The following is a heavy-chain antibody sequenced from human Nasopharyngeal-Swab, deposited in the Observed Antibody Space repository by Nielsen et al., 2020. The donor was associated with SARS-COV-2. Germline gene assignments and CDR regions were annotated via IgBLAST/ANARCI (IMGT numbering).Heavy chain of an antibody. CDR3: ARVVDAAIDY. J-gene: IGHJ4*02. Sequence: SETLSLTCAISGDSVSNNIAAWNWIRQSPSRGLEWLGGTYYRSTWYRDYAISVEGRITINPDTSKNQFSLQVNSVTPEDTAVYYCARVVDAAIDYWGQGTLVTVSS. CDR2: TYYRSTWYR. CDR1: GDSVSNNIAA. D-gene: IGHD5-18*01. V-gene: IGHV6-1*01.